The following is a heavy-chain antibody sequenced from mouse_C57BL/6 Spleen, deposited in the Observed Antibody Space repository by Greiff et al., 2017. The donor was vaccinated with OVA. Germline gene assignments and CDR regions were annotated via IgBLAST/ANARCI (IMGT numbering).Heavy chain of an antibody. CDR3: ARQAGTLAMDY. Sequence: QVQLKQSGAELVRPGTSVKVSCKASGYAFTNYLIEWVKQRPGQGLEWIGVINPGSGGTNYNEKFKGKATLTADKSSSTAYMQLSSLTSEDSAVYFCARQAGTLAMDYWGQGTSVTVSS. CDR1: GYAFTNYL. V-gene: IGHV1-54*01. J-gene: IGHJ4*01. CDR2: INPGSGGT. D-gene: IGHD4-1*01.